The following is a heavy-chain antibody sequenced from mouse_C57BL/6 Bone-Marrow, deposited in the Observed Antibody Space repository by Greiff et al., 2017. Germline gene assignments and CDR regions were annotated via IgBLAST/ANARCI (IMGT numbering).Heavy chain of an antibody. CDR2: IDPANGNT. CDR1: GFNIKNTY. V-gene: IGHV14-3*01. CDR3: ARFYDGYPPWFAY. J-gene: IGHJ3*01. D-gene: IGHD2-3*01. Sequence: EVQLQQSVAELVRPGASVKLSCTASGFNIKNTYMHWVKQRPEQGLGWIGRIDPANGNTKYAPKFQGKAPITADTSSNTAYLQLSSLTSEDTAIYYCARFYDGYPPWFAYWGQGTLVTVSA.